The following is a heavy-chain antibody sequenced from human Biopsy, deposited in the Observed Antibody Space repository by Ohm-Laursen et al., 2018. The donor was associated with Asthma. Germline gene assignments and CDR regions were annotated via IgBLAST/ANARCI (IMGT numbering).Heavy chain of an antibody. CDR1: GYAFYIAG. V-gene: IGHV1-18*01. Sequence: SCKASGYAFYIAGITAARRAPGQGLVGMGWFSVYNGNTKVAQKLQDRVTMITDTSTSTAYMELRSLRSDDTAVYFCARAVDYSHYYGIDVWGQGTTVTVS. D-gene: IGHD3-10*01. CDR3: ARAVDYSHYYGIDV. CDR2: FSVYNGNT. J-gene: IGHJ6*02.